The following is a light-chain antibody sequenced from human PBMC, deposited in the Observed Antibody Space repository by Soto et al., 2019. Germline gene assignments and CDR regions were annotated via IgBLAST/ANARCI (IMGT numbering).Light chain of an antibody. J-gene: IGLJ1*01. CDR1: KNDIGLYDF. V-gene: IGLV2-8*01. Sequence: QSGLTQPPSACGSRGQSVTISCTGTKNDIGLYDFVSWYQHHPGKAPRLIIYEVVQRPSGVPDRFSGSKSGNTASLTVSAPQAADEADYFCKSYAGSNNYVFGSGTKVTVL. CDR3: KSYAGSNNYV. CDR2: EVV.